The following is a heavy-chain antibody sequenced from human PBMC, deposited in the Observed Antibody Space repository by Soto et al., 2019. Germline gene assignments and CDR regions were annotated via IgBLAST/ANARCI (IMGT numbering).Heavy chain of an antibody. V-gene: IGHV4-34*01. CDR2: INHSGST. CDR3: ARAESYDYIWGSYRPYIGYYFDY. D-gene: IGHD3-16*02. J-gene: IGHJ4*02. CDR1: GGSFSGYY. Sequence: SETLSLTCAVYGGSFSGYYWSWIRQPPGKGLEWIGEINHSGSTNYNPSLKSRVTISVDTSKNQFSLKLSSVTAADTAVYYCARAESYDYIWGSYRPYIGYYFDYWGQGTLVTVSS.